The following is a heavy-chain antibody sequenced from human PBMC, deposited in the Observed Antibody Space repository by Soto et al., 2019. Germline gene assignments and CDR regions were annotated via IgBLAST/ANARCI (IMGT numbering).Heavy chain of an antibody. D-gene: IGHD2-2*01. CDR2: IRSKAYGGTT. J-gene: IGHJ6*03. Sequence: GSLRLSCTASGFTFGDYAMSWFRQAPGKGLEWVGFIRSKAYGGTTEYAASVKGRFTISRDDSKSIAYLQMNSLKTEDTAVYYCTRPRYQLLFPYRINYYMDVWGKGTTVTVSS. CDR1: GFTFGDYA. V-gene: IGHV3-49*03. CDR3: TRPRYQLLFPYRINYYMDV.